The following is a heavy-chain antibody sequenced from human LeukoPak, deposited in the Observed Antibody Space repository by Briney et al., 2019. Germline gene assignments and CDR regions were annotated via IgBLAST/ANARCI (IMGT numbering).Heavy chain of an antibody. J-gene: IGHJ4*02. CDR1: GFTVRSNY. CDR3: ARAGLRRPFDY. Sequence: GGSLRLSCVVFGFTVRSNYMSWVRQAPGKGLEWVSVTYSGGSTHYADSVKGRFTISRDTSENTLFLQMNSLRAEDTAVYYCARAGLRRPFDYWGQGTLVTVSS. V-gene: IGHV3-53*01. CDR2: TYSGGST.